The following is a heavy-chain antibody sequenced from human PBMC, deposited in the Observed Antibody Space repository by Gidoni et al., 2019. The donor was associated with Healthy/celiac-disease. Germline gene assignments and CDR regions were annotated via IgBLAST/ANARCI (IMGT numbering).Heavy chain of an antibody. Sequence: QVPLQRWGAGLLKTSETLSLTCTVYGGSFSGYYWSWIRKPPGKGLGWIGEIKHSGSTNYNPSLMSLCTISVDTSKNQFSLKLGSVTAAATAVYYCARGVVYFDYWGQGTLVTVSS. CDR2: IKHSGST. J-gene: IGHJ4*02. V-gene: IGHV4-34*01. CDR3: ARGVVYFDY. CDR1: GGSFSGYY.